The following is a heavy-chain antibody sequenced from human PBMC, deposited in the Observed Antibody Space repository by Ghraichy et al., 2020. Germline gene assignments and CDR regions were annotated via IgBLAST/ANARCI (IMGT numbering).Heavy chain of an antibody. V-gene: IGHV4-59*01. Sequence: SETLSLTCTVSGGSISSYYWSWIRQPPGKGLEWIGYIYYSGSTNYNPSLKSRVTISVDTSKNQFSLKLSSVTAADTAVYYCACGGYDSSGYPSYYFDYWGQGTLVTVSS. J-gene: IGHJ4*02. D-gene: IGHD3-22*01. CDR1: GGSISSYY. CDR2: IYYSGST. CDR3: ACGGYDSSGYPSYYFDY.